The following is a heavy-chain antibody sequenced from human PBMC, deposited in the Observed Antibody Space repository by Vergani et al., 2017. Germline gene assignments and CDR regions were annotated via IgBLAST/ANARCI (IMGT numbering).Heavy chain of an antibody. V-gene: IGHV1-69*01. J-gene: IGHJ5*02. CDR2: IIPIFGTA. Sequence: QVQLVQSGAEVKKPGASVKVSCKASGGTFSSYAISWVRQAPGQGLEWMGGIIPIFGTANYAQKFQGRVTITADESTSTAYMELSSLRSEDTAVYYCASPYSGSYLRPGWFDPWGQGTLVTVSS. CDR1: GGTFSSYA. CDR3: ASPYSGSYLRPGWFDP. D-gene: IGHD1-26*01.